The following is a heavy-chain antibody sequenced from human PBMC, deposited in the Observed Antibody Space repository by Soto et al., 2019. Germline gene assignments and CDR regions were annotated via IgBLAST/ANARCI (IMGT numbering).Heavy chain of an antibody. J-gene: IGHJ4*02. CDR1: SISSGDYY. V-gene: IGHV4-30-4*01. D-gene: IGHD1-1*01. Sequence: SISSGDYYWSWIRQPPGKGLEWIGYIYYSGSTYYNPSLKSRVTISVDTSKNQFSLKLSSVTAADTAVYYCAREKRSGNFDYWGQGTLVTVSS. CDR2: IYYSGST. CDR3: AREKRSGNFDY.